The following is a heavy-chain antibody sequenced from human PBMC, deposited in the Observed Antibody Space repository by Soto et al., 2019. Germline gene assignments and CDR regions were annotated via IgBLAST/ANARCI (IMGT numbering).Heavy chain of an antibody. Sequence: SETLSLTCAVSGDSISSRSFFWGWIRQPPGKRLEWIATIYYSGTTYYNPSLRSRITISVDTSKNQFSLKLSSVTAADTAVYFCARKPEEGYFDYWGQGALVTVSS. CDR1: GDSISSRSFF. V-gene: IGHV4-39*01. J-gene: IGHJ4*02. CDR3: ARKPEEGYFDY. CDR2: IYYSGTT.